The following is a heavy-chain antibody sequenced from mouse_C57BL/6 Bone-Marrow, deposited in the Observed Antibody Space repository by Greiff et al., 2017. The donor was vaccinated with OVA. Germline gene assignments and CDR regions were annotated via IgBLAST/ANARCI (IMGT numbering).Heavy chain of an antibody. CDR3: ARHENDWERFAY. Sequence: QVHVKQSGAELVKPGASVTLSCKASGYTFTEYTIHWVKQRSGQGLEWFGWFYPGSGSIKYNEKFKDKATLTADKSSSTVYMELSRLTSEDSAVYFCARHENDWERFAYWGQGTLVTVSA. V-gene: IGHV1-62-2*01. J-gene: IGHJ3*01. CDR1: GYTFTEYT. CDR2: FYPGSGSI. D-gene: IGHD4-1*01.